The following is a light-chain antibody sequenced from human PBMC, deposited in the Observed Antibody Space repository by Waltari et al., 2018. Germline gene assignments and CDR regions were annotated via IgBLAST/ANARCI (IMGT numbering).Light chain of an antibody. CDR2: RSG. V-gene: IGLV1-44*01. Sequence: QSVLTQPPSASGTPGQRVTISCSGSASNIGGNLVNWYQQLPGKAPKLLIYRSGKRPAGVPDRVSGSKTGTSASLAISGLQSDDEADYFCASWDDSLNGHWVFGGGTKVTVL. CDR1: ASNIGGNL. CDR3: ASWDDSLNGHWV. J-gene: IGLJ3*02.